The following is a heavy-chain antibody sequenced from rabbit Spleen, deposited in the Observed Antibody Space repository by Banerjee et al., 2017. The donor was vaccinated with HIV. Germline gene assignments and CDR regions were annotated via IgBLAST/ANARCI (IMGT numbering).Heavy chain of an antibody. Sequence: QEQLVESGGGLVQPEGSLTLTCKASGFDFSANAMCWVRQAPGKGLEWSACLGPTSSYTTWYATWAKGRFTISKPSSTTVTLQMTSLTGADTATYFCARRPSSTGYCLDLWGPGTLVTVS. J-gene: IGHJ4*01. CDR1: GFDFSANA. CDR3: ARRPSSTGYCLDL. V-gene: IGHV1S45*01. D-gene: IGHD1-1*01. CDR2: LGPTSSYTT.